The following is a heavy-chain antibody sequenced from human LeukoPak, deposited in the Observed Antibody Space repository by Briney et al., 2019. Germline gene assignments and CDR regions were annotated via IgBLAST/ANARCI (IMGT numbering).Heavy chain of an antibody. V-gene: IGHV1-69*13. Sequence: SVKVSCKASGGTFISYAISWVRQAPGQGLEWMGGIIPIFGTANYAQKFQGRVTITADESTSTAYMELSSLRSEDTAVYYCARGRLIGQWLSDYYYYYMDVWGKGTTVTISS. CDR3: ARGRLIGQWLSDYYYYYMDV. CDR2: IIPIFGTA. J-gene: IGHJ6*03. CDR1: GGTFISYA. D-gene: IGHD6-19*01.